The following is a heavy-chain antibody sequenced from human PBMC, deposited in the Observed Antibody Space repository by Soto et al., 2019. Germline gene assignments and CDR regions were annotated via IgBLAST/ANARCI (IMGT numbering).Heavy chain of an antibody. CDR3: ARGIGIAAAGTPPDY. V-gene: IGHV1-18*01. CDR2: ISAYNGNT. Sequence: WVRQAPGQGLEWMGWISAYNGNTNYAQKLQGRVTMTTDTSTSTAYMELRSLRSDDTAVYYCARGIGIAAAGTPPDYWGQGTLVTVS. J-gene: IGHJ4*02. D-gene: IGHD6-13*01.